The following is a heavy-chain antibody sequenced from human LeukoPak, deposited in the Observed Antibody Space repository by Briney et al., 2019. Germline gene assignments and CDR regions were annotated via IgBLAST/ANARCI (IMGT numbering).Heavy chain of an antibody. CDR3: ARRDGYTFDY. D-gene: IGHD5-24*01. Sequence: SETLSLTCAVYGGSFSDYYWSFSDYYWTWIRQPPGKGLEWIGEINHTGSTNYNPSLKSRVTISVDTSKNQFSLELSSVTAADTAVYYCARRDGYTFDYWGQGTLVTVSS. V-gene: IGHV4-34*01. J-gene: IGHJ4*02. CDR1: GGSFSDYYWSFSDYY. CDR2: INHTGST.